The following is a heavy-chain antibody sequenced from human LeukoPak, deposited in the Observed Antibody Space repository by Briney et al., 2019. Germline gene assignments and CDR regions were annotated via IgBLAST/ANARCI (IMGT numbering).Heavy chain of an antibody. Sequence: GGSLRLSCAASGFTFSNYWMHWVRQVPGKGLVWVSRINDDGRATFYADSVKGRFTISRDNAKNTLFLRINSLRAEDTAVYYCAREILAPGKTHDYWGQGTLVTVSS. J-gene: IGHJ4*02. CDR3: AREILAPGKTHDY. CDR1: GFTFSNYW. V-gene: IGHV3-74*01. CDR2: INDDGRAT.